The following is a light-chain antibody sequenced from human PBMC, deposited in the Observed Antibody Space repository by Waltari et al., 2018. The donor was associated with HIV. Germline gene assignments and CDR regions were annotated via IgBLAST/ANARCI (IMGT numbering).Light chain of an antibody. CDR2: KAS. CDR1: QSVGSW. V-gene: IGKV1-5*03. CDR3: QQYNTDPS. J-gene: IGKJ5*01. Sequence: DIHMTQFPSNLSAFLGDRVTITCRASQSVGSWLAWYQHKTGKAPKLLIHKASVLESGVSSRFSGSGSETEFTLIIDSLEPDDFATYYCQQYNTDPSFGQGTRLEMK.